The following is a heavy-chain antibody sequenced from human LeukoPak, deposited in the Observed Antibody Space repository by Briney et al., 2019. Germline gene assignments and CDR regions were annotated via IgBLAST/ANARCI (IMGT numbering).Heavy chain of an antibody. D-gene: IGHD2-2*01. CDR2: IIPVFGTA. V-gene: IGHV1-69*01. CDR3: ASTRYQLLNNYYYYYGMDV. Sequence: GSSVKVSCKASGGTFSSYAISWVRQASGQGLEWMGGIIPVFGTANYAQKFQGRVTITADESTSTAYMELSSLRSEDTAVYYCASTRYQLLNNYYYYYGMDVWGQGTTVTVSS. J-gene: IGHJ6*02. CDR1: GGTFSSYA.